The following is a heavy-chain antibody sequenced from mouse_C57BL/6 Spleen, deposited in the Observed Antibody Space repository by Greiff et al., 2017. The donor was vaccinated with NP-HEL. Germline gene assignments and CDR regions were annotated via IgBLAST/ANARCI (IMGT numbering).Heavy chain of an antibody. CDR1: GFNIKDDY. Sequence: EVQLQSGAELVRPGASVKLSCTASGFNIKDDYMHWVKQRPEQGLEWIGWIDPENGDTEYASKFQGKATITADTSSNTAYLQLSSLTSEDTAVYYCTTYGTHYAMDYWGQRTSVTVSS. CDR2: IDPENGDT. J-gene: IGHJ4*01. CDR3: TTYGTHYAMDY. D-gene: IGHD1-1*01. V-gene: IGHV14-4*01.